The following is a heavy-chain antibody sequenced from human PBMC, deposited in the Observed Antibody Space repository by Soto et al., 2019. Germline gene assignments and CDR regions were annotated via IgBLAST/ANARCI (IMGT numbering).Heavy chain of an antibody. CDR3: ARVGPAHYYDSSGYYSPLDY. V-gene: IGHV1-69*13. J-gene: IGHJ4*02. D-gene: IGHD3-22*01. Sequence: GASVKVSCKASGDTFSSYAINWVRQAPGQGLEWMGGIIPMFGTANYAQKFKGRVTITAVESTSTVYMELSSLRSEDTAVYYCARVGPAHYYDSSGYYSPLDYWGQGTLVTVSS. CDR1: GDTFSSYA. CDR2: IIPMFGTA.